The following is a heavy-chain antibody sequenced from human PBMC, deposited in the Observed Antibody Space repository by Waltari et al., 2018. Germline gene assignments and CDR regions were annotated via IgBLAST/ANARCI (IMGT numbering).Heavy chain of an antibody. CDR3: ARDLSITIVGVVIRWGADY. CDR2: INPSGGST. D-gene: IGHD3-3*01. V-gene: IGHV1-46*01. CDR1: GYTFTSYY. Sequence: QVQLVQSGAEVKKPGASVKVSCKASGYTFTSYYMHWVRQAHGQGLEWMGIINPSGGSTSYEQKVQGRVTMTRDTSTSTVYMELSSLRSEDTVVYYCARDLSITIVGVVIRWGADYWGQGTLVTVSS. J-gene: IGHJ4*02.